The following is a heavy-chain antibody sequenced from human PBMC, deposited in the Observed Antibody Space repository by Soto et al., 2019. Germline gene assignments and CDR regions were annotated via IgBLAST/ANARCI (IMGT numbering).Heavy chain of an antibody. CDR3: AKDLIRGDGYVDFDY. Sequence: GGSLRLSCAASGFIFSNYAMFWVRQAPGKGLDWVSTIYAGGGTTHYAESVKGRFTISRDNSNNRLYLQLNNLRAEDTAVYFCAKDLIRGDGYVDFDYWGQGTLVTVSS. V-gene: IGHV3-23*01. CDR2: IYAGGGTT. J-gene: IGHJ4*02. CDR1: GFIFSNYA. D-gene: IGHD3-10*01.